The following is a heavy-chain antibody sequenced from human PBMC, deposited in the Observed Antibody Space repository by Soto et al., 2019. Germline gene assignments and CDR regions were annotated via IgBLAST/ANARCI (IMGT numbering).Heavy chain of an antibody. Sequence: GASVKXSCKASGYTFTSYYMHWVRQAPGQGLEWMGIINPSGGSTSYAQKFQGRVTMTRDTSTSTVYMELSSLRSEDTAVYYCARASSTGTTVTTFGMFDPWGQGTLVTVSS. CDR1: GYTFTSYY. D-gene: IGHD4-17*01. V-gene: IGHV1-46*01. J-gene: IGHJ5*02. CDR2: INPSGGST. CDR3: ARASSTGTTVTTFGMFDP.